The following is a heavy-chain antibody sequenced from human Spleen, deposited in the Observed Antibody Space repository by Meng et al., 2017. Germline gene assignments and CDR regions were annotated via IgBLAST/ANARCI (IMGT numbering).Heavy chain of an antibody. J-gene: IGHJ4*02. CDR3: ARGMWIAVAGTAKIDY. Sequence: QVQLQESGPGLVKPSQTLSLTCTVPGGSISSGDYCWSWIRQPPGEGLEWIGYICNSGSTYYSPSLKSRVTISVDTSTNQFSLRLNSVTAADTAVYYCARGMWIAVAGTAKIDYWGQGTLVTVSS. CDR2: ICNSGST. D-gene: IGHD6-19*01. V-gene: IGHV4-30-4*01. CDR1: GGSISSGDYC.